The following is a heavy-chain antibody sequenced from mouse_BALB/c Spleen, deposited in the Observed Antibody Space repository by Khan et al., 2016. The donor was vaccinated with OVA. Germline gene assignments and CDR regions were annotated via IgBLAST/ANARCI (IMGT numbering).Heavy chain of an antibody. V-gene: IGHV1-84*02. D-gene: IGHD1-1*01. CDR2: IYPGSGNT. CDR3: AKGGYYGNSLFDY. J-gene: IGHJ2*01. Sequence: LQQPGPELVKPGASVKISCKASGFTFTDYYINWVKQKPGQGLEWIGWIYPGSGNTKYNEKFKGMATLTVDTSSSTAYMQLSSLTSEDTAVYFYAKGGYYGNSLFDYWGQGTTLTVSS. CDR1: GFTFTDYY.